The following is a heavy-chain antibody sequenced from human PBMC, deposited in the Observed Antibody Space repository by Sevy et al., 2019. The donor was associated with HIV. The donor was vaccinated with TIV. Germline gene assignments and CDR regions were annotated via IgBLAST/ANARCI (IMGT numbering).Heavy chain of an antibody. V-gene: IGHV3-20*04. CDR2: INYNGGST. D-gene: IGHD1-26*01. CDR1: GFTFDDYG. CDR3: ARGGPWEASDY. Sequence: GGSLRLSCAASGFTFDDYGMSWVRQAPGKGLEWVSAINYNGGSTGYADSVKGRFTISRDNAKNSLYLQMNSMRAEDTALYYWARGGPWEASDYWGQGTLVTVSS. J-gene: IGHJ4*02.